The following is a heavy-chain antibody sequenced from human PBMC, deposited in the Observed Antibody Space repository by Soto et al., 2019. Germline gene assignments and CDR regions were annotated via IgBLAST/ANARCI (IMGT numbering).Heavy chain of an antibody. V-gene: IGHV4-30-2*01. J-gene: IGHJ4*02. CDR1: GGSINTATHS. D-gene: IGHD1-26*01. CDR3: ARGGRVPTTGDDY. Sequence: QLQLQESGSGLVKPSQTLSLTCAVSGGSINTATHSWSWIRQPPGKGLEWIGYIYHSGSTYYNPSVKSRVTISIDKSNNQFSLRLSSVTAADTAVYYCARGGRVPTTGDDYWGQGILVTVSS. CDR2: IYHSGST.